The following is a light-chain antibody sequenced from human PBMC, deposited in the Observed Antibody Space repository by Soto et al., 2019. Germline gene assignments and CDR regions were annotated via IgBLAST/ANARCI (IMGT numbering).Light chain of an antibody. CDR1: SNDVGGYNY. CDR2: DVS. J-gene: IGLJ1*01. Sequence: QSVLTQPASVSGSPGQSITISCTGTSNDVGGYNYVSWYQQHPGKAPKLMIYDVSNRPSGFSNRFSGSKSGNKASLTISGLQAEDEADYYCSSYTSSSTLVFGTGTKSPS. CDR3: SSYTSSSTLV. V-gene: IGLV2-14*01.